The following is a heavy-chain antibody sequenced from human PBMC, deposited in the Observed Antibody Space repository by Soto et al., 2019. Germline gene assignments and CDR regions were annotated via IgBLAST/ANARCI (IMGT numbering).Heavy chain of an antibody. V-gene: IGHV1-58*01. CDR3: ARTSQSGFSL. CDR2: IVVGSGDT. J-gene: IGHJ6*01. D-gene: IGHD5-12*01. CDR1: GFLFSSSA. Sequence: SVKVSCKTSGFLFSSSAVHWVRQSRGQHLEWIGWIVVGSGDTNYAHSFQDRVTITRDMSTNTAYMKLSSLRSEDTAIYYCARTSQSGFSLWGKGTRVTVCS.